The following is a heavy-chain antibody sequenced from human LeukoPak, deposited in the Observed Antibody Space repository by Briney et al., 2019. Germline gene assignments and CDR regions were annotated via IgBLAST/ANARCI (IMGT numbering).Heavy chain of an antibody. Sequence: SETLSLTCTVSGGSISSSSYYWGWIRQPPAKGLEWIGSIYYSGSTYYNPSLKSRVTISVDTSKNQFSLKLSSVTAADTAVYYCARLDRHYYYYGMDVWGQGTTVTVSS. CDR1: GGSISSSSYY. J-gene: IGHJ6*02. CDR2: IYYSGST. CDR3: ARLDRHYYYYGMDV. V-gene: IGHV4-39*01.